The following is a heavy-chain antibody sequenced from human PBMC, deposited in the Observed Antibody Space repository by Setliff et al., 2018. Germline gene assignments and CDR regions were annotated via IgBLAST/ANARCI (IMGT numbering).Heavy chain of an antibody. CDR1: GGSISSGSDY. J-gene: IGHJ6*03. CDR3: ARAISGWYSAHYYYMDV. Sequence: SETLSLTCSVSGGSISSGSDYWTWIRQPAGKALEWIGHIYTTGITSYNPSLNSRVTISVDTSKNQFSLKLSSVTAADTAVYYCARAISGWYSAHYYYMDVWGKGTTVTVSS. V-gene: IGHV4-61*09. D-gene: IGHD6-19*01. CDR2: IYTTGIT.